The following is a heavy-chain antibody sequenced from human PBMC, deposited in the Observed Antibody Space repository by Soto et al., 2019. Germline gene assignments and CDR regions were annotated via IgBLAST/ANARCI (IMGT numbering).Heavy chain of an antibody. V-gene: IGHV3-48*01. CDR2: ISSSSSTI. CDR1: GFTFSTYN. J-gene: IGHJ4*02. D-gene: IGHD3-22*01. CDR3: ARDDYPYYGYSSVYRFGY. Sequence: GGSLRLSCAASGFTFSTYNMNWVRQAPGKGLEWVSYISSSSSTIHYADSVKGRFTISRDNAKNSLYLQMNSLRAEDTAVYYYARDDYPYYGYSSVYRFGYWGQRT.